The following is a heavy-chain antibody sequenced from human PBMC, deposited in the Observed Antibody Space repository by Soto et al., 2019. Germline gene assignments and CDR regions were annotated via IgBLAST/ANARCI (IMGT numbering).Heavy chain of an antibody. CDR3: EGGRPLGSWSYNWFDP. J-gene: IGHJ5*02. V-gene: IGHV1-8*01. CDR1: GYTFTSYD. CDR2: MNPNSGNT. Sequence: QVQLVQSEAEVKKPGASVKVSCKASGYTFTSYDINWVRQATGQGLEWMGWMNPNSGNTGYAQKFQGRVTMTRNTSISTAYMELSSLRSEDTAVYYCEGGRPLGSWSYNWFDPWGQGSLVTVSS. D-gene: IGHD3-10*01.